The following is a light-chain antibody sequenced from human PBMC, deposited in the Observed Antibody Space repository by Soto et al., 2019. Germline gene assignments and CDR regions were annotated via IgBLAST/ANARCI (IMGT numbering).Light chain of an antibody. J-gene: IGLJ2*01. Sequence: QSVLTQSPSASASLGASVKLTCTLSSGHSSYAIAWHQQQPEKGPRYLMKLNSDGSHSKGDGIPDRFSGSSSGAERYLTISRLQSEDEADYYCQTWGTGIVVFGAGTKLTVL. CDR2: LNSDGSH. V-gene: IGLV4-69*01. CDR1: SGHSSYA. CDR3: QTWGTGIVV.